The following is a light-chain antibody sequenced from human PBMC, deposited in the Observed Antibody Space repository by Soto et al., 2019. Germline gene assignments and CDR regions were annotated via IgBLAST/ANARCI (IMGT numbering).Light chain of an antibody. V-gene: IGKV3-11*01. CDR2: DAS. CDR1: QSVTTS. CDR3: QQRSNWYT. J-gene: IGKJ2*01. Sequence: EIVLTQSPATLSLSPGERATLSCRASQSVTTSLAWYQQKPGQAPRLLIYDASNRATGIPARFSGSGSGTDFTLTVSSLEPEDFAVYYCQQRSNWYTFGPGTKLEVK.